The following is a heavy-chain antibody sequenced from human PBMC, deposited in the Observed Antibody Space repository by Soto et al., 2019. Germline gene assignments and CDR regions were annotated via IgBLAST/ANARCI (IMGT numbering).Heavy chain of an antibody. CDR3: ARGGDYYDSSGHARRCYYGMDV. V-gene: IGHV1-2*04. CDR1: GYTFTGYY. CDR2: INPNSGGT. J-gene: IGHJ6*02. D-gene: IGHD3-22*01. Sequence: ASVKVSCKASGYTFTGYYMHWVRQAPGQGLEWMGWINPNSGGTNYAQKFQGWVTMTRDTSISTAYMELSRLRSDDTAVYYCARGGDYYDSSGHARRCYYGMDVWGQGTTVTVSS.